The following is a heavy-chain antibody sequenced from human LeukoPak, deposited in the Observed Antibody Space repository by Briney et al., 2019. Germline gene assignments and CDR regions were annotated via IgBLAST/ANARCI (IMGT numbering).Heavy chain of an antibody. Sequence: ASVKVSCKASGYTFTGYYMHWVRQAPGQGLEWMGWINPNSGGTNYAQKFQGRVTMTRDTSISTAYMELSRLRSDDTAVYYCARDLEGLYNWNSYYYYYMDVWGKGTTVTVSS. D-gene: IGHD1-1*01. CDR3: ARDLEGLYNWNSYYYYYMDV. V-gene: IGHV1-2*02. J-gene: IGHJ6*03. CDR2: INPNSGGT. CDR1: GYTFTGYY.